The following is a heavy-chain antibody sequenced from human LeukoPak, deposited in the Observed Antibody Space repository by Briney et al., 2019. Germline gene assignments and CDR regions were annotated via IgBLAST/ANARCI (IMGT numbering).Heavy chain of an antibody. CDR2: ISSSGSTI. CDR1: GFTFSNAW. V-gene: IGHV3-48*04. CDR3: ARDLRFSQCM. Sequence: GGSLRLSCAASGFTFSNAWMNWVRQAPGKGLEWVSYISSSGSTIYYADSVKGRFTISRDNAKNSLCLQMNSLRAEDTAVYYCARDLRFSQCMWGQGTLVTVSS. D-gene: IGHD3-3*01. J-gene: IGHJ4*02.